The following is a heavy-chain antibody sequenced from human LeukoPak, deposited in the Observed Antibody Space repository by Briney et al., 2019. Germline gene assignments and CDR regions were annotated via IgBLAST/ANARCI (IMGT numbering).Heavy chain of an antibody. V-gene: IGHV3-23*01. CDR3: AKSGSGSYYKEDDDY. CDR2: ISGSGGST. D-gene: IGHD3-10*01. J-gene: IGHJ4*02. Sequence: GGSLRLSCAASGFTFSSYAMSWVRQAPGKGLEWVSAISGSGGSTYYADSVKGRFTISRDNSKNTLYLQMNSLRAEDTAVYYCAKSGSGSYYKEDDDYWGQGTLVTVSS. CDR1: GFTFSSYA.